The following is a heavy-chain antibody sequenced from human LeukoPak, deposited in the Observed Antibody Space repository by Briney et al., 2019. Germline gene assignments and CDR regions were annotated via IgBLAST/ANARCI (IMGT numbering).Heavy chain of an antibody. V-gene: IGHV3-33*05. Sequence: GGSLRLSCAASGFTFNSYGMHWVRQAPGKGLEWVAFVIYDGNNKYYTDSVKGRFTISRDNSKNTLYLQMNSLRAEDTAVYYCASPGIAVAGTRDYWGQGTLVTVSS. CDR3: ASPGIAVAGTRDY. CDR2: VIYDGNNK. D-gene: IGHD6-19*01. CDR1: GFTFNSYG. J-gene: IGHJ4*02.